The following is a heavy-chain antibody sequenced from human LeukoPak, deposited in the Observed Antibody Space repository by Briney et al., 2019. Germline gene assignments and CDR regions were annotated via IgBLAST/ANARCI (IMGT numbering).Heavy chain of an antibody. V-gene: IGHV3-23*01. CDR1: GFTFSHHA. Sequence: PGGSLRLSCAASGFTFSHHAMSWARQSLGKRLEWVSVSIGDGPNTYYADSVKGRFTISRYNSNNMLYLQMNSLRGEDTAVYYCAKSMTTTNVDWFDPWGQGTLVTVSS. CDR2: SIGDGPNT. J-gene: IGHJ5*02. CDR3: AKSMTTTNVDWFDP. D-gene: IGHD2-8*01.